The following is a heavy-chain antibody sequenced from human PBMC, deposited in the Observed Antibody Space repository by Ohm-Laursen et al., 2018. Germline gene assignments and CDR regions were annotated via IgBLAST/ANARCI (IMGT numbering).Heavy chain of an antibody. V-gene: IGHV3-15*01. CDR2: IISKSDGGTA. D-gene: IGHD1-7*01. J-gene: IGHJ6*02. CDR3: ARDRGITVTRGYYYYGMDV. Sequence: SLRLSCAASGFTFSNTWMGWVRQAPGKGLEWVGRIISKSDGGTADYAAPVKGRFTISRDDSENTLYLQMNSLRAEDTAVYYCARDRGITVTRGYYYYGMDVWGQGTTVNVSS. CDR1: GFTFSNTW.